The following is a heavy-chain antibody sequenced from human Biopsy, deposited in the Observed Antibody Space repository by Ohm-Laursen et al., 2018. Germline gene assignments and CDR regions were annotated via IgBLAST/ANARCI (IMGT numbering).Heavy chain of an antibody. V-gene: IGHV3-11*01. Sequence: SLRLSCTASGFPVSDYYMSWIRQAPGRGLEWVSDINSSGSTKYHAESVKGRFTISRDNAMNSVYLQMSSLRGEDTAVYYCARAVGIAAAPIDYWGQGTLVTVSS. CDR1: GFPVSDYY. CDR3: ARAVGIAAAPIDY. J-gene: IGHJ4*02. D-gene: IGHD2-15*01. CDR2: INSSGSTK.